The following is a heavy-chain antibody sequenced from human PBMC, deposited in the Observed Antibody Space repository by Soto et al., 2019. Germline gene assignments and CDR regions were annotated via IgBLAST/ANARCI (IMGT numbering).Heavy chain of an antibody. J-gene: IGHJ6*02. Sequence: QVQLVESGGGVVQPGRSLRLSCAASGFTFSSYAMHWVRQAPGKGLEWVAVISYDGSNKYYADSVKGRFTISRDNSKNALYLQMNSLRAEDTAVYYCARMASFYCSGGSCYPPYGMDDWGQGTTVTVSS. CDR2: ISYDGSNK. CDR3: ARMASFYCSGGSCYPPYGMDD. V-gene: IGHV3-30-3*01. D-gene: IGHD2-15*01. CDR1: GFTFSSYA.